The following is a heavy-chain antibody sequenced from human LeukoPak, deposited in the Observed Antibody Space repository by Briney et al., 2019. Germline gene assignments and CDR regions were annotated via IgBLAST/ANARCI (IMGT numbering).Heavy chain of an antibody. CDR2: LNPNSGGT. D-gene: IGHD3-10*01. V-gene: IGHV1-2*02. Sequence: EASVKVSCKASGYTFTGFCIHWVRQAPGLGLEWMGWLNPNSGGTNYAQNFQGRVTMTRDTSISTGYMELSRLRSDDTAVYYCARDLDNYSGSGSYYNGDPLFQHWGQGTLVTVSS. J-gene: IGHJ1*01. CDR1: GYTFTGFC. CDR3: ARDLDNYSGSGSYYNGDPLFQH.